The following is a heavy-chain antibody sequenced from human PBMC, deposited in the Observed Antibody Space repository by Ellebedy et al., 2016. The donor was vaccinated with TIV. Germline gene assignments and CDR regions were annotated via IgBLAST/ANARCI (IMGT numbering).Heavy chain of an antibody. CDR3: GRDEWESGTYYGMDV. CDR2: VHYSASP. CDR1: GGSFSSYY. J-gene: IGHJ6*02. Sequence: SETLSLTXAVYGGSFSSYYWTWIRQSPGKGLEWIGYVHYSASPNYNPSLKSRVTISLDTSKNQFSLKLTSVTAADTAMYYCGRDEWESGTYYGMDVWGQGTTVTVSS. D-gene: IGHD1-26*01. V-gene: IGHV4-59*01.